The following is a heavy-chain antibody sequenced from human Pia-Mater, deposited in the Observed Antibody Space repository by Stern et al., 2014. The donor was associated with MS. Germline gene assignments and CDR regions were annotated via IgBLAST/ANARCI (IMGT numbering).Heavy chain of an antibody. CDR3: AKGVWGSYLNAFDM. CDR1: GFRFSSYA. CDR2: ISASGGST. J-gene: IGHJ3*02. Sequence: EVQLVESGGGFVQPGGSLRLSCAASGFRFSSYAMSWVRQTPGKGLEVVSGISASGGSTYYAASVKGRFTISRDKSKNTLFLQMNSLRAEDTAVYYCAKGVWGSYLNAFDMWGQGTMVTVSS. D-gene: IGHD3-16*02. V-gene: IGHV3-23*04.